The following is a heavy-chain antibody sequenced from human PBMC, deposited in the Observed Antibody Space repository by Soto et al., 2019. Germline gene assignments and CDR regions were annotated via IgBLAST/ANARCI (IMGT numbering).Heavy chain of an antibody. Sequence: QPGGSLRLSCAASGFTVKNYQMNWVRQAPGKGLEWVSVIYSGGVTYYPDSVKGRFTTIRDTSKNTVHLQMNSLRADDTAMYYCARDPSTTGYYGLDVWGQGTTVTVSS. V-gene: IGHV3-53*01. CDR2: IYSGGVT. CDR1: GFTVKNYQ. J-gene: IGHJ6*02. CDR3: ARDPSTTGYYGLDV.